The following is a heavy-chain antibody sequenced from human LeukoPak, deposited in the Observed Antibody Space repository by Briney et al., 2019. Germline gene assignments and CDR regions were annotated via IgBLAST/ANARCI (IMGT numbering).Heavy chain of an antibody. CDR3: TTDPANMITFGGVIVPSDAFDX. CDR1: GFTFSNAW. CDR2: IKSKTDGGTT. D-gene: IGHD3-16*02. V-gene: IGHV3-15*01. J-gene: IGHJ3*02. Sequence: GGSLRLSCAASGFTFSNAWMSWVRQAPGKGLEWVGRIKSKTDGGTTDYAAPVKGRFTISRDDSKNTLYLQMNSLKTEDTAVYYCTTDPANMITFGGVIVPSDAFDXWGQGTMVTVXX.